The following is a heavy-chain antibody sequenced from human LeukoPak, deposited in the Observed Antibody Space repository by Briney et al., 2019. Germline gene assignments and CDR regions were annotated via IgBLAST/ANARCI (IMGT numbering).Heavy chain of an antibody. V-gene: IGHV4-30-2*01. Sequence: SQTLSLTCTVSGGSISSGDYYWSWIRQPPGKGLEWIGYIYHSGSTYYNPSLKSRVTISVDRSKNQFSLKLSSVTAADTAVYYCARGSGSYDYYYYGMDVWGQGTTVTVSS. CDR1: GGSISSGDYY. CDR2: IYHSGST. D-gene: IGHD1-26*01. J-gene: IGHJ6*02. CDR3: ARGSGSYDYYYYGMDV.